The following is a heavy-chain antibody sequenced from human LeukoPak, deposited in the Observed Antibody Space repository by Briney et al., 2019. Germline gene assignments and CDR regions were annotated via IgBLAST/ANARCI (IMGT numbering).Heavy chain of an antibody. CDR1: GGSISNSSYY. CDR3: ARLLGTHINYFDP. Sequence: SETLSLTCTVSGGSISNSSYYWGWIRQPPGKGLEWIGSIYYSGSTYYNPSLKSRVTISVDTSKNQFSLKLSSVTAADTAVYYCARLLGTHINYFDPWGQGTLVTVSS. V-gene: IGHV4-39*01. CDR2: IYYSGST. J-gene: IGHJ5*02. D-gene: IGHD2-21*01.